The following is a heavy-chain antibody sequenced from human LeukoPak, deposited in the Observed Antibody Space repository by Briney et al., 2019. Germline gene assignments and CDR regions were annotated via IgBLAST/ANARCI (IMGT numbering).Heavy chain of an antibody. V-gene: IGHV4-59*08. CDR1: GGSIISYY. CDR3: ARSDVLTAYAMAL. CDR2: MYYSGAT. D-gene: IGHD3-9*01. J-gene: IGHJ4*02. Sequence: SETLSLTCTVSGGSIISYYCSWIRQPPGKGLEWIGYMYYSGATNYNPSLKSRVTMSVDTSMTHFSLQLSSVTVADTAVYYCARSDVLTAYAMALWGQGTLVIVSS.